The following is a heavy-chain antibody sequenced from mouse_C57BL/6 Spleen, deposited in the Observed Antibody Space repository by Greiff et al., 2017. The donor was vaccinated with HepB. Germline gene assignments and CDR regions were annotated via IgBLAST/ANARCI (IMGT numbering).Heavy chain of an antibody. J-gene: IGHJ3*01. D-gene: IGHD2-4*01. Sequence: QVQLQQSGPELVKPGASVKISCKASGYAFSSSWMNWVKQRPGKGLEWIGRIYPGDGDTNYNGKFKGKATLTADKSSSTAYMQLSSLTSEDSAVYFCARSKGLYDYDEAWFAYWGQGTLVTVSA. V-gene: IGHV1-82*01. CDR3: ARSKGLYDYDEAWFAY. CDR1: GYAFSSSW. CDR2: IYPGDGDT.